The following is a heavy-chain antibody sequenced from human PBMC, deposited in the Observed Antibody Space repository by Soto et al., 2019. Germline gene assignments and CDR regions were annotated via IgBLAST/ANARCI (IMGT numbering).Heavy chain of an antibody. D-gene: IGHD3-22*01. V-gene: IGHV2-5*02. CDR3: AHLTYYYDSSGYYSRAEYFQH. Sequence: QITLKESGPTLVNPTQTLTLTCTFSGFSLSTSGVGVGWIRQPPGKALEWLALIYWDDEKRYSPSLKSRLTITKDPYENQVVLTMTNMDPVDTATYYCAHLTYYYDSSGYYSRAEYFQHWGQGTLVTVSS. J-gene: IGHJ1*01. CDR1: GFSLSTSGVG. CDR2: IYWDDEK.